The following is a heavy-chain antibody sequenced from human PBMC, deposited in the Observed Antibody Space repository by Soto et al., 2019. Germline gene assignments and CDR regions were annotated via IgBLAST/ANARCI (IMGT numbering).Heavy chain of an antibody. Sequence: SVKVSFKASGGTFSSYAISWVRQAPGQGLEWMGGIIPIFGTANYAQKFQGRVTITADKSTSTAYMELSSLRSEDTAVYYCAREVPQFALGMDVWGQGTTVTVSS. CDR3: AREVPQFALGMDV. V-gene: IGHV1-69*06. D-gene: IGHD3-10*01. J-gene: IGHJ6*02. CDR1: GGTFSSYA. CDR2: IIPIFGTA.